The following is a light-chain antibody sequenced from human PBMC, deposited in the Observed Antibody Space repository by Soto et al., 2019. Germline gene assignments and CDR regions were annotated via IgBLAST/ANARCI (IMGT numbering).Light chain of an antibody. V-gene: IGKV1-27*01. CDR3: QKYSSFIT. CDR1: QGISNF. CDR2: AAS. J-gene: IGKJ5*01. Sequence: DIQMTQSPSSLSASVGDRVTITCRASQGISNFLAWYQQKPGKVPKLLISAASTLQSGVPSRFSGSGSGTYFTLTITSLQPEDVATYYCQKYSSFITFGQGTRLEIK.